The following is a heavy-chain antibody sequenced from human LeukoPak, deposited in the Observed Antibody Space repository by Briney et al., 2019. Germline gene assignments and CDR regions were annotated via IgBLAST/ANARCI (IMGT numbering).Heavy chain of an antibody. J-gene: IGHJ4*02. CDR3: ARADYYGSRVYFDY. CDR1: GGSISSYY. Sequence: PSETLSLTCTVPGGSISSYYWSWLRQPPGKGLEWIGYIYYSGSTNYNPSLKSRVTISVDTSKNQFSLKLSSVTAADTAVYYCARADYYGSRVYFDYWGQGTLVTDSS. V-gene: IGHV4-59*01. D-gene: IGHD3-10*01. CDR2: IYYSGST.